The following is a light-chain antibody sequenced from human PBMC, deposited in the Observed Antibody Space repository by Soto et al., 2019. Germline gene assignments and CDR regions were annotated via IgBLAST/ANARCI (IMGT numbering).Light chain of an antibody. CDR1: QAVNTR. CDR2: LAS. CDR3: HKRHSWPRT. V-gene: IGKV3D-11*03. J-gene: IGKJ3*01. Sequence: EIVLTQSPAPLSSFPGDRVTLSCRASQAVNTRLAWYQHRPGQAPRLLIYLASNRAAGVPARFSGSGSGTDFTLTISDGEPDDVAVYYCHKRHSWPRTLGHGTIMDI.